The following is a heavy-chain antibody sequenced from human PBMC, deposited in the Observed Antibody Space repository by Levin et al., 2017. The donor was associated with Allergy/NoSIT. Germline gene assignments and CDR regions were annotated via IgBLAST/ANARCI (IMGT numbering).Heavy chain of an antibody. J-gene: IGHJ4*02. CDR2: ISVYNGNT. CDR1: GYTFGSYG. Sequence: GASVKVSCKASGYTFGSYGISWVRQAPGQGLEWMGWISVYNGNTDYAQKFQGRVIMTTDTSTTTAYLELRSLRSDDTAVYYCARDTPFYYGSGSYFGEYWGQGTLVTVSS. V-gene: IGHV1-18*01. CDR3: ARDTPFYYGSGSYFGEY. D-gene: IGHD3-10*01.